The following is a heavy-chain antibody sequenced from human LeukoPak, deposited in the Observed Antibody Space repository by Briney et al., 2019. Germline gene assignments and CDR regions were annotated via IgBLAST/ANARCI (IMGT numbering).Heavy chain of an antibody. CDR3: ARGTPRFPLDY. J-gene: IGHJ4*02. CDR1: GFTVSSNY. V-gene: IGHV3-53*01. CDR2: IYSGGST. D-gene: IGHD1-1*01. Sequence: GGSLRLSCAASGFTVSSNYMSWVRQAPGKGLEWVSVIYSGGSTYYADSVKGRFTISRDNPKNTLYLQMNSLRAEDTAVYYCARGTPRFPLDYWGQGTLVTVSS.